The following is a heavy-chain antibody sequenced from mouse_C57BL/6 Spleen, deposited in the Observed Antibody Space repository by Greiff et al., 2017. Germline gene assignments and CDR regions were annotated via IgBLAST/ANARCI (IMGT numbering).Heavy chain of an antibody. J-gene: IGHJ4*01. V-gene: IGHV1-55*01. D-gene: IGHD4-1*01. CDR2: IYPGSGST. CDR1: GYTFTSYW. Sequence: QVQLQQPGAELVKPGASVKMSCKASGYTFTSYWITWVKQRPGQGLEWIGDIYPGSGSTTYNETFKSKATLTVDTSSSTAYMQLSSLTSEDAAVYYCARRTGAGAMDYWGQGTSVTVSS. CDR3: ARRTGAGAMDY.